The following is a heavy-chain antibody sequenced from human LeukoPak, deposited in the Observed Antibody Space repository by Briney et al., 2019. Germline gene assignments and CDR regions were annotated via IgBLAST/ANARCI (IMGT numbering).Heavy chain of an antibody. Sequence: GASVKVSCKVSGYTLTELSMHWVRQAPGKGLEWMGGFDPEDGETIYAQKFQGRVTMTEDTSTDTAYMELSGLRSEDTAVYYCATSTSGGDYGNLAWYFDLWGRGTLVTVSS. CDR2: FDPEDGET. V-gene: IGHV1-24*01. CDR1: GYTLTELS. CDR3: ATSTSGGDYGNLAWYFDL. J-gene: IGHJ2*01. D-gene: IGHD4-17*01.